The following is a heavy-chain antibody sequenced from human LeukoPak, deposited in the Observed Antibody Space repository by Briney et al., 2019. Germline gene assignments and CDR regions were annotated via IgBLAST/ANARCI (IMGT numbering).Heavy chain of an antibody. CDR1: GFTFSSYA. CDR3: AKGVFIVVVPAALDAFDI. J-gene: IGHJ3*02. D-gene: IGHD2-2*01. V-gene: IGHV3-23*01. Sequence: GGSLGLSCAASGFTFSSYAMSWVRQAPGKGLEWVSAISGSGGSTYYADSVKGRFTISRDNSKNTLYLQMNSLRAEDTAVYYCAKGVFIVVVPAALDAFDIWGQGTMVTVSS. CDR2: ISGSGGST.